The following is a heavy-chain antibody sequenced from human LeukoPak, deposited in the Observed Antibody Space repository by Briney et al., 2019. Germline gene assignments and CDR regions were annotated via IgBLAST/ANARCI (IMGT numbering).Heavy chain of an antibody. Sequence: GGSLRLSCAASGFTFSSYAMHWVRQAPGKGLEWVAVISYDGSNKYYADSVKGRFTISRDNSKNTLYLQMNSLRAEDTAVYYCARDSSGWYNRSGLDYWGQGTLVTVSS. CDR3: ARDSSGWYNRSGLDY. CDR1: GFTFSSYA. V-gene: IGHV3-30-3*01. CDR2: ISYDGSNK. D-gene: IGHD6-19*01. J-gene: IGHJ4*02.